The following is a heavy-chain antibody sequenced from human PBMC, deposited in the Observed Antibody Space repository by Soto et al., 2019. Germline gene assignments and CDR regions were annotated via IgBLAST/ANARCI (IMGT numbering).Heavy chain of an antibody. V-gene: IGHV3-23*01. CDR3: AKNWDTTFSSSSH. Sequence: EVQLLESGGGLVQPGGSLRLYCAASGFTFTTYAMSWVRQAPGEGLEWVSAISGSGGSTYYTDSVKGRFTISRDNSKNTLYLQMNRLRAEDTAVYYCAKNWDTTFSSSSHWGQGTLVTVSS. CDR1: GFTFTTYA. D-gene: IGHD6-6*01. CDR2: ISGSGGST. J-gene: IGHJ4*02.